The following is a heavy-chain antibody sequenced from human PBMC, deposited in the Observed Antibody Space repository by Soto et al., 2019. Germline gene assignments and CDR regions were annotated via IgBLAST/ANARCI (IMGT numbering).Heavy chain of an antibody. CDR1: GFTFSSYG. CDR3: ARDXVLLWFGELIGARGMDV. D-gene: IGHD3-10*01. Sequence: GGSLRLSCPASGFTFSSYGMHWVRQAPGKGLEWVAVIWYDGSNKYYADSVKGRFTISRDNSKNTLYLQMNSLRAEDTAVYYCARDXVLLWFGELIGARGMDVWGQGTTVTVSS. CDR2: IWYDGSNK. J-gene: IGHJ6*02. V-gene: IGHV3-33*01.